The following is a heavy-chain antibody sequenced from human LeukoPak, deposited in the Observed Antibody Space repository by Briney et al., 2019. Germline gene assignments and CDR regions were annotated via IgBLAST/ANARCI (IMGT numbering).Heavy chain of an antibody. V-gene: IGHV3-7*03. CDR2: IKQDGSEK. D-gene: IGHD2-15*01. Sequence: PSETLSLTCTVSGGSISSSSYYWGWVRQAPGKGLEWVANIKQDGSEKYYVDSVKGRFTISRDNAKNSLYLQMNSLRAEDTAVYYCATASSGGSCRDWGQGTLVTVSS. J-gene: IGHJ4*02. CDR3: ATASSGGSCRD. CDR1: GGSISSSSYY.